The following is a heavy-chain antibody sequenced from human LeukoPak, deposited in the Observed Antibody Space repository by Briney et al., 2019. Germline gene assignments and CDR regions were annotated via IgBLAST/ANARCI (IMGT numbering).Heavy chain of an antibody. Sequence: GGSLRLSCAASGFTFSNAWMSWVRQAPGKGLEWVGRIKSKTDGGTTDYAAPVKGRFTISRDDSKNTLYLQMNSLKTEDTAVYYCTTAKRGEYYYDRYALYYYYYMDVWGKGTTVTVSS. CDR3: TTAKRGEYYYDRYALYYYYYMDV. D-gene: IGHD3-22*01. J-gene: IGHJ6*03. CDR2: IKSKTDGGTT. CDR1: GFTFSNAW. V-gene: IGHV3-15*01.